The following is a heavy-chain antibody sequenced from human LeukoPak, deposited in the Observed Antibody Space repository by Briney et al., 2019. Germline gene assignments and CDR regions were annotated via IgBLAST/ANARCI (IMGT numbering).Heavy chain of an antibody. D-gene: IGHD2-8*02. Sequence: GESLKISCAAAGFTFDDYGMRGGRQAPGKGLEWVSGINWNGGSTCYEESVRGGFMISRDNAKNSLYLQMNSLRAKDTPLYYCARDNLPYRTVSTCPFDYWGQGTLVTVSS. V-gene: IGHV3-20*04. CDR1: GFTFDDYG. J-gene: IGHJ4*02. CDR2: INWNGGST. CDR3: ARDNLPYRTVSTCPFDY.